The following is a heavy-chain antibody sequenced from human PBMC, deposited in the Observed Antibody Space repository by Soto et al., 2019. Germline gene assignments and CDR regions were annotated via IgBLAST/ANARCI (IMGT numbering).Heavy chain of an antibody. J-gene: IGHJ4*02. CDR1: GFTVSSNS. V-gene: IGHV3-53*02. D-gene: IGHD3-3*02. Sequence: EVELVETGGGLIQPGGSLRLSCAASGFTVSSNSMSWVRQAPGKGLEWVSLIYTDGGTYYGDSVKGRFTISRDTAKNTLSLQMTSLRAEDTAVYYCAKDRGGRTFLEWLLLAFDYWGQGTLVTVSS. CDR2: IYTDGGT. CDR3: AKDRGGRTFLEWLLLAFDY.